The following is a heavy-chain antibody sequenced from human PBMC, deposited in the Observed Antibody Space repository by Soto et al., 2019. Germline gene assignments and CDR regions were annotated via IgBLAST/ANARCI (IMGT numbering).Heavy chain of an antibody. V-gene: IGHV1-18*04. CDR3: AREAAAERNYYGLDV. CDR1: GYIFSRYG. Sequence: QVQLVQSGPEVRKPGASVKVSCKASGYIFSRYGISWVRQSPGQGLEWMAWISGYNGNTKFGERDQGRVNVTTDTSPSTAYMELRSLRSDATAVYYCAREAAAERNYYGLDVWGQGTTVIVSS. CDR2: ISGYNGNT. D-gene: IGHD6-13*01. J-gene: IGHJ6*02.